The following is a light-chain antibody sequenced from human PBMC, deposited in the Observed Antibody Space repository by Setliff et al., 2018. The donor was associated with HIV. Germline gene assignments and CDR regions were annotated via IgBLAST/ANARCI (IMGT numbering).Light chain of an antibody. Sequence: SYELPQPPSVSVAPGKTARITCGGNNIGSKSVHWYQQKPGQAPVLVVYDASDRPSGIPERFSGSNSGNTATLTISRVEAGDEADYYCQVWDSSSDHHVFGTGTKVTVL. CDR1: NIGSKS. J-gene: IGLJ1*01. V-gene: IGLV3-21*03. CDR2: DAS. CDR3: QVWDSSSDHHV.